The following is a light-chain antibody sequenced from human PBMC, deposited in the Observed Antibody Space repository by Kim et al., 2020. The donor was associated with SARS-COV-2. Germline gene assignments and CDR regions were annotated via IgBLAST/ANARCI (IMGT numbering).Light chain of an antibody. CDR3: QQRSNWPPVT. CDR2: DAS. CDR1: QSVSSY. V-gene: IGKV3-11*01. Sequence: SPGERATHSCRASQSVSSYLAWYQQKPGQAPRLLIYDASNRATGIPARFSGSGSGTDFTLTISSLEPEDFAVYYCQQRSNWPPVTFGQGTRLELK. J-gene: IGKJ5*01.